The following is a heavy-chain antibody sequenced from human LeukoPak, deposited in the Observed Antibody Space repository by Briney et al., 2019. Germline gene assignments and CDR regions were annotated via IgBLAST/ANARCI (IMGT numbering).Heavy chain of an antibody. Sequence: QPGGSLRLSCAASAFTFSNYWLHWVRQAPGKGLVWVSQINTDGSTTSYADSVRGRFTISRDNAKNTLYLQMHSLRAEDTAVYYCARGPIFGVVNNWFDPWGQGTLVTVSS. CDR3: ARGPIFGVVNNWFDP. V-gene: IGHV3-74*01. CDR2: INTDGSTT. D-gene: IGHD3-3*01. J-gene: IGHJ5*02. CDR1: AFTFSNYW.